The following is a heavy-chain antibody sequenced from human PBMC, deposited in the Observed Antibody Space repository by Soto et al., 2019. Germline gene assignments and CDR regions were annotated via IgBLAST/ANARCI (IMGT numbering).Heavy chain of an antibody. Sequence: PGESLKISCKGSGYSFAGYWITWVRQKPGKGLGWMGRIDPSDSQTYYSPSFRGHVTISATKSITTVFLQWSSLRASDTAMYYCARQVYDSDTGPNFQYYFDSWGQGTTVTVSS. CDR1: GYSFAGYW. CDR2: IDPSDSQT. V-gene: IGHV5-10-1*01. CDR3: ARQVYDSDTGPNFQYYFDS. D-gene: IGHD3-22*01. J-gene: IGHJ4*02.